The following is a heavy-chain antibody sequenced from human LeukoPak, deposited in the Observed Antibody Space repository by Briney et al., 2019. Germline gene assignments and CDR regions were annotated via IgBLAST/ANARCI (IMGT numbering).Heavy chain of an antibody. CDR1: GFTFSSYA. J-gene: IGHJ4*02. Sequence: RSLRLSCAASGFTFSSYAMHWVRQAPGKGLEWVAVISYAGSNEYYADSVKGRFTISRDNSKNTLYLQMNSLRAEDTAVYYCTRGDSSGYYYAPPDYWGQGTLVTVSS. D-gene: IGHD3-22*01. CDR2: ISYAGSNE. V-gene: IGHV3-30*04. CDR3: TRGDSSGYYYAPPDY.